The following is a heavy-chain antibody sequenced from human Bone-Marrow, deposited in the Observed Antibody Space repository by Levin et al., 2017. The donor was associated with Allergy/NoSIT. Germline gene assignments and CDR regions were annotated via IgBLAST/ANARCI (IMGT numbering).Heavy chain of an antibody. Sequence: VKVSCKASGGIFSTYVISWVRQAPGQGLEWMGGIVPIFGTTHYAQKLQGRITITADKSTSTAYMELSRLRSEDTAVYYCAGSSSGTGQFDHWGQGTLVTVSS. CDR2: IVPIFGTT. CDR1: GGIFSTYV. J-gene: IGHJ4*02. D-gene: IGHD6-6*01. V-gene: IGHV1-69*06. CDR3: AGSSSGTGQFDH.